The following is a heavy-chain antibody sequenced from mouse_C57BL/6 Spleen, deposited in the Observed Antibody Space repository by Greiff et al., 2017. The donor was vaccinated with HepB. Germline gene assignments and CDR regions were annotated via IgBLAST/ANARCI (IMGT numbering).Heavy chain of an antibody. D-gene: IGHD6-1*01. CDR3: ARAGYYAMDY. CDR2: ISNGGGST. V-gene: IGHV5-12*01. CDR1: GFTFSDYY. J-gene: IGHJ4*01. Sequence: EVKLMESGGGLVQPGGSLKLSCAASGFTFSDYYMYWVRQTPEKRLEWVAYISNGGGSTYYPDTVKGRFTISRDNAKNTLYLQKSRLKSEDTAMYYCARAGYYAMDYWGQGTSVTVSS.